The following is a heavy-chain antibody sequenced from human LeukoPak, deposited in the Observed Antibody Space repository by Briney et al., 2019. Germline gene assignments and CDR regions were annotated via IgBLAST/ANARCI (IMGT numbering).Heavy chain of an antibody. V-gene: IGHV5-51*01. D-gene: IGHD4-23*01. CDR2: IYTGDSDT. CDR3: ARVDYGGNRGGDY. J-gene: IGHJ4*02. Sequence: GASLQISTEGAGSSFTSYCIGWGRHLPGKVLEWMGIIYTGDSDTRYSPSFQGQVTISADKSISTAYLQWSSLKASDTAMYYCARVDYGGNRGGDYWGQGTLVTVSS. CDR1: GSSFTSYC.